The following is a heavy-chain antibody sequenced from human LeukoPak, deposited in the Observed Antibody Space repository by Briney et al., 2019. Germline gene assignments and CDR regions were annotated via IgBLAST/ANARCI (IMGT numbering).Heavy chain of an antibody. CDR3: ARDSYSYGYGGFDY. V-gene: IGHV4-30-4*01. CDR1: GGSISSGDRY. CDR2: IYSTGNT. J-gene: IGHJ4*02. Sequence: SQTLSLTCTVSGGSISSGDRYWSWIRQSPGKGLEWIGYIYSTGNTYYNPSRKSRVIISVDTSKNQFSLELNSVTAADTAVYYCARDSYSYGYGGFDYWGQGILVTVSS. D-gene: IGHD5-18*01.